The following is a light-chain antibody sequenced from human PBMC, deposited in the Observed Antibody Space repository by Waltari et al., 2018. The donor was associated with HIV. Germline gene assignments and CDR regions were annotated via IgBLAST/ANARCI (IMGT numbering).Light chain of an antibody. CDR2: GAS. V-gene: IGKV3-15*01. CDR3: QQYNSWPLT. Sequence: EVVMTQSPVTLSVSPGERVTLSCRASQSIGTALAWYPQKPGQAPRLLTYGASTSATGIPASFSGSGSGTDFTLTISSLQSEDFAVYYCQQYNSWPLTFGGGTRVELK. CDR1: QSIGTA. J-gene: IGKJ4*01.